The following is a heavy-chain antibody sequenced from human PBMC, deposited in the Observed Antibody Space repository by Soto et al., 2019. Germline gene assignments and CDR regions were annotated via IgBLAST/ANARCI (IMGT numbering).Heavy chain of an antibody. CDR2: ISSSGSTI. CDR3: ARDRFRELDY. J-gene: IGHJ4*02. Sequence: SLRLSCAASGFTFSIYEMNWVRQAPGKGLEWVSYISSSGSTIYYADSVKGRFTISRDNAKNSLYLQMNSLRAEDTAVYYCARDRFRELDYWGQGTLVTVSS. V-gene: IGHV3-48*03. D-gene: IGHD3-16*01. CDR1: GFTFSIYE.